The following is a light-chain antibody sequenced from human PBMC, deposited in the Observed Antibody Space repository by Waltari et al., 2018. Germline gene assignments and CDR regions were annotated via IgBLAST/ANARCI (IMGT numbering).Light chain of an antibody. V-gene: IGLV4-69*01. CDR2: VYSDGSH. J-gene: IGLJ3*02. CDR3: QTGGHGTWV. CDR1: SGHSSNV. Sequence: QLVLTQSPSASASLGASIKLTCTLSSGHSSNVIAWLQQQPEKGPRYLVKVYSDGSHSRGNEIPDRFSGSSSGAERYLTIASLQSEDEADYYCQTGGHGTWVFGGGTRLTVL.